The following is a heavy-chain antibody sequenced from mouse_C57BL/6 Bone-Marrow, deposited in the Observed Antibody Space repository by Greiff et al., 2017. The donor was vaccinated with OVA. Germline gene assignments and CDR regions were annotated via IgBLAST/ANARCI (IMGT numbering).Heavy chain of an antibody. CDR1: GYAFTNYL. J-gene: IGHJ3*01. V-gene: IGHV1-54*01. CDR2: INPGSGGT. CDR3: ARSVRAY. Sequence: VQLQQSGAELVRPGTSVKVSCKASGYAFTNYLIEWVKQRPGQGLEWIGVINPGSGGTNYNEKFKGKATLTADKSSSTAYMQLSSLTSEDSAVYFCARSVRAYWGQGTLVTVSA.